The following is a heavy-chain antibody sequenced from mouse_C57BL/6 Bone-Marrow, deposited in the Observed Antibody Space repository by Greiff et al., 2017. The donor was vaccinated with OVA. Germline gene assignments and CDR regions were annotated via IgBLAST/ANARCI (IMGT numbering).Heavy chain of an antibody. J-gene: IGHJ4*01. CDR2: INYDGSST. CDR3: ARVSWYYAMDY. V-gene: IGHV5-16*01. Sequence: EVKLVESEGGLVQPGSSMKLSCTASGFTFSDYYMAWVRQVPEKGLEWVANINYDGSSTYYLDSLKSRFIISRDNAKNILYLQMSSLKSEDTATYYCARVSWYYAMDYWGQGTSVTVSS. CDR1: GFTFSDYY.